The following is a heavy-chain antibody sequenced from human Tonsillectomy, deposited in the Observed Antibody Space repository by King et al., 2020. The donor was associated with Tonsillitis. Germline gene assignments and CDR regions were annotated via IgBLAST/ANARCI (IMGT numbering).Heavy chain of an antibody. D-gene: IGHD1-26*01. CDR2: INPSGGST. CDR1: GYTFTSYY. V-gene: IGHV1-46*01. Sequence: QLVQSGAEVKKPGASVKVSCKASGYTFTSYYMNWVRQAPGQGLEWMGIINPSGGSTSYAQKFQGRVTMTRDTSTSTVYMELSSLRSEDTAVYYCARGASGSYRKGAFDIWGQGTMVTVSS. CDR3: ARGASGSYRKGAFDI. J-gene: IGHJ3*02.